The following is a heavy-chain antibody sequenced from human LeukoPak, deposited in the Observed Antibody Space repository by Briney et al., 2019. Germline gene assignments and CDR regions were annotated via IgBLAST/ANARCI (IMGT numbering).Heavy chain of an antibody. Sequence: GEPVKRPCKGSGYSYTTYCNGCSRHLTGEGLEGMGTIDHADADIRYSPSFKGQVTISADKSISTAYLQWGRLKASDTAMYYCARRASGYHGYIYFDGGGKGTLVTVS. J-gene: IGHJ4*02. V-gene: IGHV5-51*01. CDR1: GYSYTTYC. D-gene: IGHD5-24*01. CDR2: IDHADADI. CDR3: ARRASGYHGYIYFDG.